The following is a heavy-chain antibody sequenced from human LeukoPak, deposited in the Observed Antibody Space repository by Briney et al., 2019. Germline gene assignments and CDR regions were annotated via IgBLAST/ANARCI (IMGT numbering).Heavy chain of an antibody. CDR2: INLDGSEI. J-gene: IGHJ4*02. Sequence: GGSLRLSCEASGFVFGHSWMSWVRQAPGKGLEWVANINLDGSEINYLDSLTGRLTISRDNAKDSLYLQMNGLRAEDTAVYSCVRDRGYSTFDYWGQGTLVTVSS. V-gene: IGHV3-7*03. CDR3: VRDRGYSTFDY. CDR1: GFVFGHSW. D-gene: IGHD3-22*01.